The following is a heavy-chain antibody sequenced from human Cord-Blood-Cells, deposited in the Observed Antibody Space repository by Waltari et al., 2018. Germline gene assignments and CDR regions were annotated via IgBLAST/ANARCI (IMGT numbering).Heavy chain of an antibody. CDR1: GYSISSGYY. CDR3: ARVRWDSSSWYWFDP. J-gene: IGHJ5*02. D-gene: IGHD6-13*01. Sequence: QVQLQESGPGLVKPSETLSLTCTVSGYSISSGYYWGWIRQPPGKGLEWIGSIYHSGSTYYNPSLKSRVTISVDTSKTQFSLKLSSVTAADTAVYYCARVRWDSSSWYWFDPWGQGTLVTVSS. V-gene: IGHV4-38-2*02. CDR2: IYHSGST.